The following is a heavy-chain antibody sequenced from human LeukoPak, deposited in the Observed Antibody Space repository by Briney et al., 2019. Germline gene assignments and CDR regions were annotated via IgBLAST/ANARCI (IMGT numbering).Heavy chain of an antibody. Sequence: GESLKISCQGSGYSFTNYWIGWVSQLPGKDLEWMGIIYPGDSDTRYIPSFQGQVTISVDKSSSTAYLQWSSLTASATAMYYCARRFPYCSGGRCYSFDSWGQGTLVIVSS. D-gene: IGHD2-15*01. CDR1: GYSFTNYW. V-gene: IGHV5-51*01. J-gene: IGHJ4*02. CDR3: ARRFPYCSGGRCYSFDS. CDR2: IYPGDSDT.